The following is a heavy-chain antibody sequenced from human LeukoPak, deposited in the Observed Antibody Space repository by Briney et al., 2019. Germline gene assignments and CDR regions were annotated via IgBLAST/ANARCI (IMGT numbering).Heavy chain of an antibody. Sequence: ASVKVSCKASGGTFGSYAISWVRQAPGQGLEWMGGIIPIFGTANYAQKFQGRVTITTDESTSTAYMELSSLRSEDTAVYYCARELAQGGYYFGWFDPWGQGTLSPSPQ. CDR1: GGTFGSYA. V-gene: IGHV1-69*05. J-gene: IGHJ5*02. CDR3: ARELAQGGYYFGWFDP. D-gene: IGHD3-22*01. CDR2: IIPIFGTA.